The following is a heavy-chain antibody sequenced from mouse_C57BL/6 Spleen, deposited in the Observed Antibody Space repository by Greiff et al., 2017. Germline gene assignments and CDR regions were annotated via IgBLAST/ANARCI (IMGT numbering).Heavy chain of an antibody. CDR1: GFNIKDDY. D-gene: IGHD2-4*01. V-gene: IGHV14-4*01. J-gene: IGHJ1*03. CDR2: IDPENGDT. Sequence: EVKLEESGAELVRPGASVKLSCTASGFNIKDDYMHWVKQRPEQGLEWIGWIDPENGDTEYASKFQGKATITADTSSNTSYLQLSSLTSEDTAVYYCTTGDYDEGYFDVWGTGTTVTVSS. CDR3: TTGDYDEGYFDV.